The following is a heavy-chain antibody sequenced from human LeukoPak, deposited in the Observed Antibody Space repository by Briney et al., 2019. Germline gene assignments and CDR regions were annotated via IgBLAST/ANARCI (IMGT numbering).Heavy chain of an antibody. Sequence: GGSVSLSCAASGFIFSNPWVSWARHPPGGGREWLGLIKGKTDGGTTHYAALVKGRFTISRDDSKHTLYLQMNSLKTEDTAVYYCTTEWEYYDILTGYPYGMDVWGQGTTVTVSS. CDR2: IKGKTDGGTT. J-gene: IGHJ6*02. V-gene: IGHV3-15*01. CDR1: GFIFSNPW. D-gene: IGHD3-9*01. CDR3: TTEWEYYDILTGYPYGMDV.